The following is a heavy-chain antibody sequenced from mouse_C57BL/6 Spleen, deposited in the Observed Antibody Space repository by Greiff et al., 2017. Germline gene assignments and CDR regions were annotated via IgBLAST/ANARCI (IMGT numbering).Heavy chain of an antibody. Sequence: VQLQQSGPELVKPGASVKIPCKASGYTFTDYNMDWVKQSHGKSLEWIGDINPNNGGTIYNQKFKGKATLTVDKSSSTAYMELRSLTSEDTAVYYCAREGGIYYGNYDYWGQGTLVTVSA. J-gene: IGHJ3*01. D-gene: IGHD2-1*01. CDR3: AREGGIYYGNYDY. V-gene: IGHV1-18*01. CDR2: INPNNGGT. CDR1: GYTFTDYN.